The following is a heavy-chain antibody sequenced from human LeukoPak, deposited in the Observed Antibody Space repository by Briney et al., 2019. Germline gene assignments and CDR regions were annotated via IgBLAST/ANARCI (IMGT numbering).Heavy chain of an antibody. CDR1: GGSISSYY. Sequence: PSETLSLTCTVSGGSISSYYWSWIRQPPGKGLEWIGYIYYSGSTNYNPSLKSRVTISVDTSKNQFSLKLSSVTAADTAVYYCARPGGGFRYFDLWGRGTLVTVSS. CDR2: IYYSGST. D-gene: IGHD6-25*01. CDR3: ARPGGGFRYFDL. V-gene: IGHV4-59*08. J-gene: IGHJ2*01.